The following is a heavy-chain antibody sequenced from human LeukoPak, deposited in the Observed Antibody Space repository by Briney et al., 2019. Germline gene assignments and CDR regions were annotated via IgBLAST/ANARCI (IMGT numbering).Heavy chain of an antibody. CDR2: INHSGIT. D-gene: IGHD3-22*01. CDR3: AAGRMITEVNALDY. J-gene: IGHJ4*02. V-gene: IGHV4-34*01. CDR1: GGSFSGYY. Sequence: SETLSLTCAVYGGSFSGYYWSWIRQPPGKGLEWIGEINHSGITTYNPSLKSRVTISVDTSRNQFSLKMNSMTAADTALYYCAAGRMITEVNALDYWGQGTLVTVSS.